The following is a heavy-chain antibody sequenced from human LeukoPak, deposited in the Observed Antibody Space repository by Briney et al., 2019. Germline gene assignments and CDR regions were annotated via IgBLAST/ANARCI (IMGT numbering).Heavy chain of an antibody. CDR3: ARLGSSDI. D-gene: IGHD6-6*01. V-gene: IGHV4-39*01. J-gene: IGHJ3*02. CDR2: IYYSGST. Sequence: PSETLSLTCTVSSGSISSSSYYWGWIRQPPGKGLEWIGSIYYSGSTYYNPSLKSRVTISVDTSKNQFSLKLSSVTAADTAVYYCARLGSSDIWGQGTMVTVSS. CDR1: SGSISSSSYY.